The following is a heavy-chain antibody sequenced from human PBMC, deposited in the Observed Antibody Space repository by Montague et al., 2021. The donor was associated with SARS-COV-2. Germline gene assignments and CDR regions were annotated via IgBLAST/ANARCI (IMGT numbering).Heavy chain of an antibody. D-gene: IGHD1-26*01. Sequence: SLRLSCAASGFIFSSFAMSWVRQAPGKGLAWVSAVRSNGGSPNYADSVKGRFTIYRDNSNNMLYLQMNGLRAEDTAVYYCAKDMWDLYYFDYRGQGTLVTVSS. J-gene: IGHJ4*02. V-gene: IGHV3-23*01. CDR2: VRSNGGSP. CDR3: AKDMWDLYYFDY. CDR1: GFIFSSFA.